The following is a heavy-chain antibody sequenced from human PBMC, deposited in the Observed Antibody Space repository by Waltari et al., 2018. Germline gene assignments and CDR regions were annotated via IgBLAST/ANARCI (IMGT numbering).Heavy chain of an antibody. D-gene: IGHD3-22*01. CDR2: IYYSGST. CDR1: GGSISSSSYY. CDR3: ARRYYDSSGYYRGAFDI. V-gene: IGHV4-39*01. Sequence: QLQLQESGPGLVKPSETLSLTCPVSGGSISSSSYYWGWYRQPPGKGLEWIGSIYYSGSTYYNPSLKSRVTISVDTSKNQFSLKLSSVTAADTAVYYCARRYYDSSGYYRGAFDIWGQGTMVTVSS. J-gene: IGHJ3*02.